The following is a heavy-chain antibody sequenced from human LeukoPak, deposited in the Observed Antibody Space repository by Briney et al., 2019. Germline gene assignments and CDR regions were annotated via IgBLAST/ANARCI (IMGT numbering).Heavy chain of an antibody. J-gene: IGHJ4*02. Sequence: SVKVSCKASGGTFSSYAISWVRQAPGQGLEWMGGIIPIFGTANYAQKFQGRVTITADESTSTAYMELSSLRSEDTAVYYCARDGADYSNSFDYWGQGTLVTVSS. CDR3: ARDGADYSNSFDY. D-gene: IGHD4-11*01. CDR1: GGTFSSYA. V-gene: IGHV1-69*01. CDR2: IIPIFGTA.